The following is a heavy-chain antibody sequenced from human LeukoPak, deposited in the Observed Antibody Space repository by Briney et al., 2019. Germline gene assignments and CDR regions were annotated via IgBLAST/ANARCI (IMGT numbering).Heavy chain of an antibody. J-gene: IGHJ4*02. CDR1: GFTFSSYG. D-gene: IGHD6-13*01. CDR3: ARGIAELDY. Sequence: GGSLRLSCAASGFTFSSYGMSWVRQAPGKGLEWVSSISTSSSYIYFADSVKGRFTNSRDNAKNSLSLQMNSLRAEDTAVYYCARGIAELDYWGQGTLVTVSS. V-gene: IGHV3-21*01. CDR2: ISTSSSYI.